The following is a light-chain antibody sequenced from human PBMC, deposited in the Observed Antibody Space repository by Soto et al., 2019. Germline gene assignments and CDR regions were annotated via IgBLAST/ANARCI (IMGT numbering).Light chain of an antibody. CDR2: DVS. CDR1: SSDVGGYNY. Sequence: QSALTQPASVSGSPGQWITISCTGTSSDVGGYNYVSWYQQHPGKAPKLMIYDVSNRPSGVSNRFSGSKSVNTASLTISGLQAEDEADYYCSSYTSSSTYVFGTATKLTVL. J-gene: IGLJ1*01. V-gene: IGLV2-14*01. CDR3: SSYTSSSTYV.